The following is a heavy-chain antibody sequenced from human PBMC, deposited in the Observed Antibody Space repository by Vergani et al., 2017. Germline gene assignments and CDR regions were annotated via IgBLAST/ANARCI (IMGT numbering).Heavy chain of an antibody. CDR1: GFTFSSYA. Sequence: EVQLLESGGGLVQPGGSLRLSCAASGFTFSSYAMSWVRQAPGKGLEWVSDISGSGGSTYYADSVKGRFTISRDNSKNTLYLQMNSLRAEDTAVYYCAKYGFGELLENPNTRWGQGTLVTVSS. CDR3: AKYGFGELLENPNTR. CDR2: ISGSGGST. D-gene: IGHD3-10*01. J-gene: IGHJ4*02. V-gene: IGHV3-23*01.